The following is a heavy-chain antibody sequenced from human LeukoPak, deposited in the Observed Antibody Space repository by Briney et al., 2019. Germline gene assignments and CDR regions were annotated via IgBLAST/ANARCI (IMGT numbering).Heavy chain of an antibody. CDR1: GYTFTSYY. Sequence: GASVKVSCKASGYTFTSYYMHWVRQAPGQGLEWMGSINPNSGDTNYAQKFQGRVTMARDTSINTAYMELSRLTSDDTAVYHCARDGRGGLSADYWGQGTLVTVSS. D-gene: IGHD3-10*01. V-gene: IGHV1-2*02. J-gene: IGHJ4*02. CDR3: ARDGRGGLSADY. CDR2: INPNSGDT.